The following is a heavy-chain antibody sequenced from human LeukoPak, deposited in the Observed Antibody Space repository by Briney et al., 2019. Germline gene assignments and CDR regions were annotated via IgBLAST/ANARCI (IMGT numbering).Heavy chain of an antibody. V-gene: IGHV3-30*04. Sequence: VGSLRLSCAASGFTFSSYAMHRVRQAPGKGLEWVAVISYDGSNKYYADSVKGRFTISRDNSKNTLYLQMNSLRAEDTAVYYCARESYYCTNGVCYLDYYGMDVWGQGTTVTASS. CDR2: ISYDGSNK. CDR3: ARESYYCTNGVCYLDYYGMDV. D-gene: IGHD2-8*01. J-gene: IGHJ6*02. CDR1: GFTFSSYA.